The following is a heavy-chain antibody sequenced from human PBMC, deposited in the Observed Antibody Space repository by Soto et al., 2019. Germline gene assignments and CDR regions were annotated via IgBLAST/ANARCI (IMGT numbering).Heavy chain of an antibody. J-gene: IGHJ4*02. CDR1: GFTFSSYA. V-gene: IGHV3-23*01. CDR3: AKGRSHTAMARGTKPGHFDY. CDR2: ISGSGGST. Sequence: GGSLRLSCAASGFTFSSYAMSWVRQAPGKGLEWVSAISGSGGSTYYADSVKGRFTISRDNSKNTLYLQMNSLRAEDTAVYYCAKGRSHTAMARGTKPGHFDYWGQGTLVTVSS. D-gene: IGHD5-18*01.